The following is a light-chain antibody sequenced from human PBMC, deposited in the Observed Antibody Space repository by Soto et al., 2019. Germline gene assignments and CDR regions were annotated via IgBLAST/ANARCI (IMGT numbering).Light chain of an antibody. CDR3: QHYNSYSEA. Sequence: DIQMTQSPSSLSASVVERVTITFRASQRISSYLNWYQQKPGKAPRVLIFAASSFQSGVPARFSGSGAGTDFTLTISSLQPDDFATYYCQHYNSYSEAFGQGTKVDIK. CDR2: AAS. J-gene: IGKJ1*01. V-gene: IGKV1-39*01. CDR1: QRISSY.